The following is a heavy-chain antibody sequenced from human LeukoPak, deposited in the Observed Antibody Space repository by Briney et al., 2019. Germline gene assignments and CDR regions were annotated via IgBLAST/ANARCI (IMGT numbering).Heavy chain of an antibody. Sequence: SETLSLTCTVSGYSISSGYYWGWIRQPPGKGLEGIGSIYHSGSTYYNPSLKSRVTISVATSKNQSSLKLSSVTAADTAVYYCASRSYYDFWSGYLVFDYWGQGTLVTVSS. D-gene: IGHD3-3*01. CDR1: GYSISSGYY. J-gene: IGHJ4*02. CDR3: ASRSYYDFWSGYLVFDY. V-gene: IGHV4-38-2*02. CDR2: IYHSGST.